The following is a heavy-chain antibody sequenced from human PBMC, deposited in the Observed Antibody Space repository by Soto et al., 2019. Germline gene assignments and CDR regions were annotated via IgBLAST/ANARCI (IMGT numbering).Heavy chain of an antibody. D-gene: IGHD3-10*01. CDR2: MNPNSGNT. CDR1: GYTFTSYD. V-gene: IGHV1-8*01. J-gene: IGHJ6*03. CDR3: ARGSGDYYYYYMDV. Sequence: GASVKVSCKASGYTFTSYDINWVRQATGQGLEWMGWMNPNSGNTGYAQKFQGRVTMTRNTSISTAYMELSSLRSEDTAVYYCARGSGDYYYYYMDVWGKGTTVTVSS.